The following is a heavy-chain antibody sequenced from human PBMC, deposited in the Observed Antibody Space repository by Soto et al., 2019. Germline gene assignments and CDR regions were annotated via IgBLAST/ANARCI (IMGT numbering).Heavy chain of an antibody. J-gene: IGHJ5*01. D-gene: IGHD3-9*01. V-gene: IGHV3-23*01. Sequence: PGGSMRLSCAASGFTFSSYAMTWVRQAPGKGLEWVSGISGSGATTSYADSVKGRFTVSRDNSKNTLYLQMNSLRVEDTAVYHCENLRYFDWSAYNWFEYWGQGTPVNVSS. CDR1: GFTFSSYA. CDR2: ISGSGATT. CDR3: ENLRYFDWSAYNWFEY.